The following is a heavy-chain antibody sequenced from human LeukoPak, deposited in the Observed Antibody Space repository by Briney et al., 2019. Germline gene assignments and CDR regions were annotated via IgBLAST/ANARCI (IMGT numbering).Heavy chain of an antibody. D-gene: IGHD6-19*01. J-gene: IGHJ4*02. V-gene: IGHV3-30*04. CDR3: ARDRHSSGWIGH. CDR2: ISYDGSNK. CDR1: GFTFSSYA. Sequence: GRSLRLSCAASGFTFSSYAMHWVRQAPGKGLEWVAVISYDGSNKYYADSVKGRFTISRDNSKNTLYLQMNSLRAEDTAVYYCARDRHSSGWIGHWGQGTLVTVSS.